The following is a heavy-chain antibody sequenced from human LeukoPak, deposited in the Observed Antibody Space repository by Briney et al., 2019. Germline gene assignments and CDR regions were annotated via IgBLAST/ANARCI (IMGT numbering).Heavy chain of an antibody. CDR3: ARDLFRGYCSGGSCYSDY. CDR2: ISSSSSYI. J-gene: IGHJ4*02. V-gene: IGHV3-21*01. D-gene: IGHD2-15*01. Sequence: PGGSLRLSCAASGFTFSSYAMSWVRQAPGKGLEWVSSISSSSSYIYYADSVKGRFTISRGNAKNSLYLQMNSLRAEDTAVYYCARDLFRGYCSGGSCYSDYWGQGTLVTVSS. CDR1: GFTFSSYA.